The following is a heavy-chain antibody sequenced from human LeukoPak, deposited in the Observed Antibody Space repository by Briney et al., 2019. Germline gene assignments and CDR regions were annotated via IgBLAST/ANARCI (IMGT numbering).Heavy chain of an antibody. D-gene: IGHD5-24*01. CDR1: GGSLSGYY. CDR2: INHSGST. J-gene: IGHJ4*02. CDR3: ARDRRDGYNPGDYNFDY. V-gene: IGHV4-34*01. Sequence: SETLSLTCAVYGGSLSGYYWSWIRQPPGKGLEWIGEINHSGSTYYNPSLKSRATISVDTYRNQFSLRLSSLTAADTAVYFCARDRRDGYNPGDYNFDYWGQGALVTVSS.